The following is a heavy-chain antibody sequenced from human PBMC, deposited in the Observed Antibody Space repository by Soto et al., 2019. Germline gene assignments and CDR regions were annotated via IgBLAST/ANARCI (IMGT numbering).Heavy chain of an antibody. Sequence: QVQPQESGSGLVKPSQSLSLTCAVSGGSISSGGYSWSWIRQPPGKGLEWIGYIYHSGSTYYNPSLKSRVTISVDRSKNQFSLKLSSVTAADTAVYYCAGGIAARPLGYWGQGTLVTVSS. D-gene: IGHD6-6*01. CDR2: IYHSGST. CDR3: AGGIAARPLGY. J-gene: IGHJ4*02. CDR1: GGSISSGGYS. V-gene: IGHV4-30-2*01.